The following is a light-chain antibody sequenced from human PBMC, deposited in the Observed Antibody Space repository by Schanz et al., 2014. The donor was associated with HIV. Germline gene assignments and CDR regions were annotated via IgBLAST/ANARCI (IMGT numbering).Light chain of an antibody. CDR2: GNG. CDR3: ATWDSFLNAVV. Sequence: QSVLAQPPSVSGAPGQRVTISCTGSSSNIGAGYHVHWYQQLPGTAPKLLISGNGNRPSGVPDRFSGSKSGTSASLAITGLQTEDEADYYCATWDSFLNAVVFGGGTKLTVL. V-gene: IGLV1-40*01. CDR1: SSNIGAGYH. J-gene: IGLJ2*01.